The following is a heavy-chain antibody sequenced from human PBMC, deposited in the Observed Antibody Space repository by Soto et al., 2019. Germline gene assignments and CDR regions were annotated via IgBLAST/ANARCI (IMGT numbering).Heavy chain of an antibody. Sequence: SETLSLTCAVYGGSFSGYYWSWIRQPPGKGLEWIGEINHSGSTNYNPSLKSRVTISVDTSKNQFSLKLSSVTAADTAVYYCAKPLSLYSSSYLDYWAQGTLVTVSS. CDR3: AKPLSLYSSSYLDY. D-gene: IGHD6-13*01. J-gene: IGHJ4*02. CDR1: GGSFSGYY. V-gene: IGHV4-34*01. CDR2: INHSGST.